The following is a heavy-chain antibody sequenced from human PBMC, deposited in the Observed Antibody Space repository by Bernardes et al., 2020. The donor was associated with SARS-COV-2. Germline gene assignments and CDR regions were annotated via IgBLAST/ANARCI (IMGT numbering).Heavy chain of an antibody. V-gene: IGHV4-59*01. CDR2: IYYSGST. CDR3: ARGLGYCSSTSCSTYAFDI. Sequence: SETLSLTCTVSGGSISSYYWSWIRQPPGKGLEWIGYIYYSGSTNYNPSLKSRVTISVDTSKNQFSLKLSSVTAADTAVYYCARGLGYCSSTSCSTYAFDIWGQGTMVTVSS. J-gene: IGHJ3*02. D-gene: IGHD2-2*02. CDR1: GGSISSYY.